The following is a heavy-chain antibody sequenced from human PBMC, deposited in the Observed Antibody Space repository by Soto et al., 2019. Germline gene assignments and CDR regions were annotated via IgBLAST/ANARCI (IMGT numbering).Heavy chain of an antibody. CDR2: IIPIFGTA. V-gene: IGHV1-69*01. CDR3: ARDVGYCSGGSCYDY. J-gene: IGHJ4*02. Sequence: QVQLVQSGAEVKKPGPSVKVSCKASGGTFTSYAITWVRQAPGQGLEWMGGIIPIFGTANYAQKFQGRVTITADESTSTAYMELSSLRSEDTAVYYCARDVGYCSGGSCYDYWGQGTLVTVSS. CDR1: GGTFTSYA. D-gene: IGHD2-15*01.